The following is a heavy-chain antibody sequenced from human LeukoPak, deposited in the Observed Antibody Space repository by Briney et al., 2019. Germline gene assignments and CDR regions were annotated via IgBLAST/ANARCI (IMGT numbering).Heavy chain of an antibody. CDR2: ISSSSSYI. CDR1: GFIFSSCA. D-gene: IGHD2-8*01. J-gene: IGHJ4*02. CDR3: ARDSPMGGFDY. Sequence: GGSLRLSCAASGFIFSSCAMNWVRQAPGKGLEWVSSISSSSSYIYYADSVKGRFTISRDNAKNSLYLQMNSLRAEDTAVYYCARDSPMGGFDYWGQGTLVTVSS. V-gene: IGHV3-21*06.